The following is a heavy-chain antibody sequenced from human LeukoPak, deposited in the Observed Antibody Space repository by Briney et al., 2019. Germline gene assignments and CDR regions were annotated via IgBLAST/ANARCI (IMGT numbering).Heavy chain of an antibody. CDR3: ARDLVTVTKGFDI. D-gene: IGHD4-17*01. J-gene: IGHJ3*02. CDR2: ISYIGST. V-gene: IGHV4-59*11. CDR1: DDSFSSHY. Sequence: SETLSLTCAVSDDSFSSHYWTWIRQPPGKGLEWIGYISYIGSTNYNPSLKSRVTISIDTSKNQFSLKLTTVTAADTAVYYCARDLVTVTKGFDIWGQGTMVSVSS.